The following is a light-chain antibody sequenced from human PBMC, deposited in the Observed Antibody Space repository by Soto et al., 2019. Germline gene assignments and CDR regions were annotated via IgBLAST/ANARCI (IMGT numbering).Light chain of an antibody. CDR2: WAS. Sequence: DIVMNQSPDSLAVSLGERATINCKSSQSVFYSSNNKKYLAGYQQKPGQPPKLLIYWASTRESGVPDRFSGSGSGTDCPLTLSSLQAEDVAGYYCQQYLSSPLTFVGGTKVEIK. CDR1: QSVFYSSNNKKY. CDR3: QQYLSSPLT. V-gene: IGKV4-1*01. J-gene: IGKJ4*01.